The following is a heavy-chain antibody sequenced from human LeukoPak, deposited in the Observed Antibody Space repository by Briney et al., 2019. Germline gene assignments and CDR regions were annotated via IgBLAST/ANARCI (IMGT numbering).Heavy chain of an antibody. CDR1: GGSISGYYWS. J-gene: IGHJ4*02. D-gene: IGHD3-16*02. Sequence: TLSLTCSVSGGSISGYYWSWIRQPPGKALEWLALIYWNDDKRYSPSLKSRLTITKDTSKNQVVLTMTNMDPVDTATYYCAHSPLITFGGVIVSRGGYFDYWGQGTLVTVSS. CDR3: AHSPLITFGGVIVSRGGYFDY. CDR2: IYWNDDK. V-gene: IGHV2-5*01.